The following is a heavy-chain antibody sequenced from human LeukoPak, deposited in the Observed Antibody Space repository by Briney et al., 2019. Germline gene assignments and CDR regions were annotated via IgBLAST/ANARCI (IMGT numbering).Heavy chain of an antibody. CDR3: TRDIGPWEYSSSWYPDF. J-gene: IGHJ4*02. D-gene: IGHD6-13*01. CDR1: GFTFDHYA. CDR2: IRSKPYGGTT. V-gene: IGHV3-49*04. Sequence: GGSLRLSCAASGFTFDHYAMSWVRQAPGKGLEWVGFIRSKPYGGTTEYAASVKGRFTISRDDSKSIAYLQMNSLKTEDTAVYYCTRDIGPWEYSSSWYPDFWGQGTLVTVSS.